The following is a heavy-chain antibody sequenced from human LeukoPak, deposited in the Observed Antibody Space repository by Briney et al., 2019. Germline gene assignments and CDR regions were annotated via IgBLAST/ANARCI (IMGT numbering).Heavy chain of an antibody. CDR3: AKGSGSGWSYDY. V-gene: IGHV3-30*18. Sequence: GGSLRLSCAASGFTFSSYGMHWVRQVPGKGLEWVAVISYDGSNKYYADSVKGRFTISRDNSKNTLYLQMNSLRAEDTAVYYCAKGSGSGWSYDYWGQGTLVTVSS. CDR2: ISYDGSNK. CDR1: GFTFSSYG. D-gene: IGHD6-19*01. J-gene: IGHJ4*02.